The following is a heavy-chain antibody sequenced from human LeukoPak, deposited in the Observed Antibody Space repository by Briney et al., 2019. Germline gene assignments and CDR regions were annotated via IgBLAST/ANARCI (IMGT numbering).Heavy chain of an antibody. CDR3: ARDRGYSYGSRGGFDY. Sequence: ETLSLTCAVYGGSFSGYYWSWIRQAPGKGLEWVSSISSSSSYIYYADSVKGRFTISRDNAKNSLYLQMNSLRAEDTAVYYCARDRGYSYGSRGGFDYWGQGTLVTVSS. J-gene: IGHJ4*02. D-gene: IGHD5-18*01. CDR1: GGSFSGYY. V-gene: IGHV3-21*01. CDR2: ISSSSSYI.